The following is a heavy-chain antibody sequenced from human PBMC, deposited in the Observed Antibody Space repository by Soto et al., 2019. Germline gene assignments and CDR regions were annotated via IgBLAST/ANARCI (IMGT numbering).Heavy chain of an antibody. D-gene: IGHD5-18*01. V-gene: IGHV3-33*01. CDR3: ARDANYNNVDTAMAPYYYYGMDV. J-gene: IGHJ6*02. Sequence: PGGSLRLSCASSGFTFSSYGMHWVRQAPGKGLEWVAVIWYDGSNKYYADSVKGRFTISRDNSKNTLYLQMNSLRAEDTAVYYCARDANYNNVDTAMAPYYYYGMDVWGQGTTVTVSS. CDR2: IWYDGSNK. CDR1: GFTFSSYG.